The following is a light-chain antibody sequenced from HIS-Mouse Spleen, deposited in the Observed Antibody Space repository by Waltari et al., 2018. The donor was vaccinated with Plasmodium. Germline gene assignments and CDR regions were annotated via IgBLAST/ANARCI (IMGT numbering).Light chain of an antibody. V-gene: IGKV1-39*01. CDR2: AAS. J-gene: IGKJ4*01. CDR3: QQSYSTPQLT. CDR1: QSISSY. Sequence: DIQMTQSPSPLSASVGDRFTITCRASQSISSYLNWYQQKPGKAPKLLIYAASSLQSGVPSRFSGSGSGTDFTLTISSLQPEDFATYYCQQSYSTPQLTFGGGTKVEIK.